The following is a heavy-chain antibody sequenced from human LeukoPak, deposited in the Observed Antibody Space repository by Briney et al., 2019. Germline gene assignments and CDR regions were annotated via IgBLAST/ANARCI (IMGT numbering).Heavy chain of an antibody. CDR2: IKQDGSEK. Sequence: GGSLRLSCADSGFTFSSHWMSWVRQAPGKGLEWVANIKQDGSEKYYVDSVKGRFTISRDNAKNSLYLQMNSLRAEDTAVYYCAKDKVISDNWFDPWGQGTLVTVSS. CDR3: AKDKVISDNWFDP. D-gene: IGHD2-21*01. J-gene: IGHJ5*02. CDR1: GFTFSSHW. V-gene: IGHV3-7*03.